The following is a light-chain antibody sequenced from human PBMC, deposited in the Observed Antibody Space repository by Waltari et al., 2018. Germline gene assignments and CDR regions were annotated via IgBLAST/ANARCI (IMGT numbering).Light chain of an antibody. V-gene: IGLV1-40*01. CDR3: QSYDRSLSGSV. CDR1: SSNIGAGYD. CDR2: DNN. J-gene: IGLJ2*01. Sequence: QSVLTQPPSVSGAPGQRVTISCTGSSSNIGAGYDVHWYQQLPGTAPKLLIYDNNNRPSGVPDRFSGSKSGTSASLAITGLQAEDEADYYCQSYDRSLSGSVFCGGTKLTVL.